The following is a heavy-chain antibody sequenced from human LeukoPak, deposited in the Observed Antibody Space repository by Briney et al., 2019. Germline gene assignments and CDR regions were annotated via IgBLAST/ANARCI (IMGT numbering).Heavy chain of an antibody. CDR3: ARHLHESLGWELRHHNDNDAFDI. V-gene: IGHV1-69*05. CDR2: IIPIFGTA. CDR1: GSTFSSYA. J-gene: IGHJ3*02. D-gene: IGHD1-26*01. Sequence: SVKLSCTGLGSTFSSYAISWVRQAPGQGLEWMGGIIPIFGTANYAQKFQGRVTITTDESTSTAYMELSSLRSEDTAVYYCARHLHESLGWELRHHNDNDAFDIWGQGTMVTVSS.